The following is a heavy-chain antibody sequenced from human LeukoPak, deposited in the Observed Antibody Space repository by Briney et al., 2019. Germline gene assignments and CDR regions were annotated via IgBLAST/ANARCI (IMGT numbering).Heavy chain of an antibody. J-gene: IGHJ4*02. D-gene: IGHD3-16*01. CDR1: GYSFTTNG. Sequence: ASVKVSCKASGYSFTTNGITWVRQAPGQGLEWVGWISCYNGDTRYAQKFQGRVTVTTDTSTSTVYMELRSLRSDDTAVYYCARDGGTAVYGSGSDYWGQGTLVTVSA. CDR3: ARDGGTAVYGSGSDY. CDR2: ISCYNGDT. V-gene: IGHV1-18*01.